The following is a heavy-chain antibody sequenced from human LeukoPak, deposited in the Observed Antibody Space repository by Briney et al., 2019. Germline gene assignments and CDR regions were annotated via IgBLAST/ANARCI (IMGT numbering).Heavy chain of an antibody. D-gene: IGHD6-13*01. CDR1: GYTFTGYY. CDR2: INPNSGGT. V-gene: IGHV1-2*02. J-gene: IGHJ4*02. Sequence: ASVKVSCKASGYTFTGYYMHWVRQAPGQGLEWMGWINPNSGGTNYAQKSQGRVTMTRDTSISTAYMELSRLRSDDTAVYYCARLRVQVTAAAAFDYWGQGTLVTVSS. CDR3: ARLRVQVTAAAAFDY.